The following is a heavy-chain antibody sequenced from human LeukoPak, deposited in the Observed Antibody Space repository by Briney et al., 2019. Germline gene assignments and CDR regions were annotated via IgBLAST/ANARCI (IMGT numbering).Heavy chain of an antibody. CDR3: ARSWWDYYDSSGYPIDY. CDR1: GGSISSSSYY. CDR2: IYYSGST. V-gene: IGHV4-39*01. D-gene: IGHD3-22*01. Sequence: SETLSLTCSVSGGSISSSSYYWGWIRQPPGKGLEWIGSIYYSGSTYYNPSLKSRVTISVDTSKNQFSLKLSSVTAADTAVYYCARSWWDYYDSSGYPIDYWGQGTLVTVSS. J-gene: IGHJ4*02.